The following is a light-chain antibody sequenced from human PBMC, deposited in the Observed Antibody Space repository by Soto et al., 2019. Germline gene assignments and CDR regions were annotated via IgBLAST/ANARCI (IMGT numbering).Light chain of an antibody. CDR3: SSYLSSSTPVV. V-gene: IGLV2-14*01. CDR2: EVS. Sequence: QSALTQPASVSGSPGQSITISCTGATSDISGYSYVSWYQQHSGKAPKLMIYEVSNRPSGVSNRFSGSKSGNTASLTISGLQAEDEADYYCSSYLSSSTPVVFGGGTKLTVL. J-gene: IGLJ2*01. CDR1: TSDISGYSY.